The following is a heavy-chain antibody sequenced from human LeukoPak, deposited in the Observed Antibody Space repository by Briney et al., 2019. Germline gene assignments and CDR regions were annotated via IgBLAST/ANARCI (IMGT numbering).Heavy chain of an antibody. J-gene: IGHJ6*03. CDR1: GYTFTGYY. D-gene: IGHD5-24*01. Sequence: ASVKVSCKASGYTFTGYYMHWVRQAPGQGLEWMGWTNPNSGGTNYAQKFQGRVTMTRDTSISTAYMELSRLRSDDTAVYYCARGYRDGYNYYYYYMDVWGKGTTVTISS. CDR3: ARGYRDGYNYYYYYMDV. V-gene: IGHV1-2*02. CDR2: TNPNSGGT.